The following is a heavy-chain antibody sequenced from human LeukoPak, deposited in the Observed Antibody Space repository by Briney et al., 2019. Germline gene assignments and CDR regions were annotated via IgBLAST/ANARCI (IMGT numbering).Heavy chain of an antibody. J-gene: IGHJ5*02. D-gene: IGHD1-14*01. V-gene: IGHV1-8*03. CDR2: MNPNSGNT. CDR3: AREGSRKSNWFDP. CDR1: GYTFTSYG. Sequence: ASVKVSCKASGYTFTSYGISWVRQATGQGLEWMGWMNPNSGNTGYAQKFQGRVTITRNTSISTAYMELSSLRSEDTAVYYCAREGSRKSNWFDPWGQGTLVTVSS.